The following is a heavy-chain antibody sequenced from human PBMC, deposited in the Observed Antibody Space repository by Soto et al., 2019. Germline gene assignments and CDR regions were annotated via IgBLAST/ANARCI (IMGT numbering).Heavy chain of an antibody. V-gene: IGHV1-2*07. D-gene: IGHD1-26*01. Sequence: ASVKVSCKTSGYTFTAYYIHWVRQAPGQGLEWMGWINANSGATEYAHNFQDRVTLTMDTSLSTAYIKLSSLNSDDTAMYYIAKRYAVDSGSSNLLPIDYWGHGTLVTVSS. CDR3: AKRYAVDSGSSNLLPIDY. CDR2: INANSGAT. CDR1: GYTFTAYY. J-gene: IGHJ4*01.